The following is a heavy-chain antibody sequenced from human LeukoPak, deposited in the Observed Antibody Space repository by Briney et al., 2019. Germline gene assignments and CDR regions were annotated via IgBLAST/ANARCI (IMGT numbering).Heavy chain of an antibody. CDR1: GYDFTSYY. V-gene: IGHV1-46*01. CDR2: ISPSSGST. Sequence: GASVKVSCKASGYDFTSYYMHWLRQAPGQGLEWMAIISPSSGSTSFAQKFQGRLSMTRDTSTSTAYMELRSLRSEDTAGHYCAKGSSTAVVILDPYYFDSWGQGTLVTVSS. CDR3: AKGSSTAVVILDPYYFDS. D-gene: IGHD3-22*01. J-gene: IGHJ4*02.